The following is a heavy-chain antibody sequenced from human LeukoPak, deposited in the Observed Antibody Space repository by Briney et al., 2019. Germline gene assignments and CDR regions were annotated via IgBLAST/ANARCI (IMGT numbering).Heavy chain of an antibody. CDR2: IIPILGIA. CDR3: ARPAPTVGYAFDI. D-gene: IGHD4-23*01. Sequence: ASVKVSCKASGGTFSSYAISWVRQAPGQGLEWMGRIIPILGIANYAQKFQGRVTITADESTSTAYMELSSLRSEDTAVYYCARPAPTVGYAFDIWGQGTMVTVSS. J-gene: IGHJ3*02. CDR1: GGTFSSYA. V-gene: IGHV1-69*04.